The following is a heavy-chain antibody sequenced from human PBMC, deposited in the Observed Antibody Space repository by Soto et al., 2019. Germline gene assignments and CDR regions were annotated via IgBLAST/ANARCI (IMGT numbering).Heavy chain of an antibody. CDR2: SNHSGST. J-gene: IGHJ6*03. CDR3: ASWVYYAYYWGV. Sequence: QVQLPQWGAGLLKPSETLSLTCAVYGGSFSGYYWSWIRQPPGKGLEWIGESNHSGSTNYDPSLMIRVTISVDTSKTQFSPKLSSVTAADTAVYYCASWVYYAYYWGVWGKGTTVTVSS. V-gene: IGHV4-34*01. CDR1: GGSFSGYY. D-gene: IGHD7-27*01.